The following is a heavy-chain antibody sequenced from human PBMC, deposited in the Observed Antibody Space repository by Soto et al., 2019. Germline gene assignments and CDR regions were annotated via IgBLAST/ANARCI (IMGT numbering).Heavy chain of an antibody. V-gene: IGHV3-11*01. CDR3: ARDSGYSGYALVDV. CDR1: GFTFSDYY. CDR2: ISSSGSTI. D-gene: IGHD5-12*01. J-gene: IGHJ6*04. Sequence: PGGSLRLSCAASGFTFSDYYMSWIRQAPGKGLEWVSYISSSGSTIYYADSVEGRFTISRDNAKNSLYLQMNSLRAEDTAVYYCARDSGYSGYALVDVWGKGTTVTVSS.